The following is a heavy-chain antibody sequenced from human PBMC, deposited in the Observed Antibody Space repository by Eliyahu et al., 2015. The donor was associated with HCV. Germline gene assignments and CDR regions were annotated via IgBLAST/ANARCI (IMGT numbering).Heavy chain of an antibody. V-gene: IGHV3-23*01. D-gene: IGHD1-26*01. CDR3: AKGGGEWELLLHF. CDR1: GFTFSSYA. J-gene: IGHJ4*02. Sequence: EVQLLESGGGLIQPGGSLRLSCAASGFTFSSYAMNWVRQAPGKGLEWVSAISGSGFTYYADSVKGRFTISRDNXKNTLYLQMNSLRAEDTAVYYCAKGGGEWELLLHFWGQGALVTVSS. CDR2: ISGSGFT.